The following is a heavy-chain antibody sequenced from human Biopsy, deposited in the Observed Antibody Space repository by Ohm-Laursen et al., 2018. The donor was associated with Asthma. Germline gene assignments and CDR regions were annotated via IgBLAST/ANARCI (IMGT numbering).Heavy chain of an antibody. J-gene: IGHJ4*02. CDR3: ARMISYYDEMRAPFFDY. D-gene: IGHD3-16*01. Sequence: SSVKVSCNASGYTVTRYAINWVRQAPGQGLEWMGWINTNTGNPTYAQGFTGRFVFSLDTSVNTAHLQISSLKAEDTAVYFCARMISYYDEMRAPFFDYWGQGTLVTVSS. CDR2: INTNTGNP. V-gene: IGHV7-4-1*02. CDR1: GYTVTRYA.